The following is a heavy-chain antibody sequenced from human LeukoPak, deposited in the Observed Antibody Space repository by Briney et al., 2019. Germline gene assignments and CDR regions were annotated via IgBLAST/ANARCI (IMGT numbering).Heavy chain of an antibody. CDR3: ARLTPCAVDV. CDR2: IHNTRST. CDR1: GGSISSSSYH. J-gene: IGHJ6*04. V-gene: IGHV4-39*01. Sequence: PSETLSVTCTVSGGSISSSSYHWGWIRQPPGKGLEWIGSIHNTRSTYYNPSLESRGPISVDTSKNQFCRKLSSVTAAASAVHCCARLTPCAVDVWGKGTTVTVSS. D-gene: IGHD2-15*01.